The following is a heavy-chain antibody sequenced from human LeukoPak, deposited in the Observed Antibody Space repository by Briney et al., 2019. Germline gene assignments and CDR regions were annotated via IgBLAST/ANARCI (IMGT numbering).Heavy chain of an antibody. Sequence: GGSLRLSCAGSGFNFNYAWMTWLRQAPGKGLEWVGRIKRRIDGGATDYAAPVKSRFSLPRDDSRNTVFLQMTSLKTDDTGVYYCTTMVGSPTYWGQGALVAVSS. J-gene: IGHJ4*02. CDR1: GFNFNYAW. CDR3: TTMVGSPTY. D-gene: IGHD4-23*01. V-gene: IGHV3-15*01. CDR2: IKRRIDGGAT.